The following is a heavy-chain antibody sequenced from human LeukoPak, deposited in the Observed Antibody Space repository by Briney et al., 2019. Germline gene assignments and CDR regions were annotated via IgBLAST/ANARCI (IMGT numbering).Heavy chain of an antibody. CDR3: ARDGWSPDY. CDR1: GFTFSRYW. CDR2: IKHDGSEK. V-gene: IGHV3-7*01. J-gene: IGHJ4*02. Sequence: GGSLRLSCAASGFTFSRYWMSWVRQAPGKGLEWVANIKHDGSEKYYVDSVKGRFTISRDNAKNSLYLQMNSLRAEDTAVYYCARDGWSPDYWGQGTLVTVSS.